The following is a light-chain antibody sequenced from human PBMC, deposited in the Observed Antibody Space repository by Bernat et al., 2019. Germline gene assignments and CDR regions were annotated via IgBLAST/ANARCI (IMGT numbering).Light chain of an antibody. J-gene: IGKJ3*01. CDR3: QQHDSSPFT. V-gene: IGKV3-20*01. CDR2: GTS. Sequence: EIVLTQSPGTLSLSPGDRATLSCRASQSVSSTYVAWYQQKPVQAPRLVIYGTSNRATGIQDRFAGSGSGTDFTLTISRLEPEDFAVYYCQQHDSSPFTFGPGTKVDIK. CDR1: QSVSSTY.